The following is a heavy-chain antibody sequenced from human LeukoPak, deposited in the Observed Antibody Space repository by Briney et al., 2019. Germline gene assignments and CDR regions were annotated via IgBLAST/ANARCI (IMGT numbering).Heavy chain of an antibody. Sequence: ASVKVSCKASGYTFADYFIHWVRQAPGQGLEWMGWIKPNSGDTKYAEKFQGRVTMTGDTSISTAYMELSRLISDDTAVYYCSRDWGPNSGDFHYDGFDIWGQGTMVTVSS. D-gene: IGHD1-26*01. CDR2: IKPNSGDT. CDR1: GYTFADYF. CDR3: SRDWGPNSGDFHYDGFDI. V-gene: IGHV1-2*02. J-gene: IGHJ3*02.